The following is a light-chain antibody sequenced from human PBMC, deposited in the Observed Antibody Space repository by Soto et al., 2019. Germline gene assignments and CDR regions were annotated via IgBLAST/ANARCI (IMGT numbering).Light chain of an antibody. CDR3: QQYDSSPWT. CDR2: GAS. V-gene: IGKV3-20*01. J-gene: IGKJ1*01. CDR1: QSVSSNY. Sequence: EIVLTQSPGTLSLSPGERATLSCRASQSVSSNYLAWYQQKPGQAPRLLIYGASSRATGIPDRFSGSGSGTDFTLTISRLGPEDFAVYYCQQYDSSPWTFGQGTKVEIK.